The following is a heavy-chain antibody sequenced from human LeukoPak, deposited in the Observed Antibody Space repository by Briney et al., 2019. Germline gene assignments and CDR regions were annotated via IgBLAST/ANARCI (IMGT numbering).Heavy chain of an antibody. J-gene: IGHJ5*02. CDR2: INPNNGGT. V-gene: IGHV1-2*06. CDR1: GYTFTGYY. D-gene: IGHD6-13*01. CDR3: AGGSGSSWSDNWFDP. Sequence: ASVKVSCKDSGYTFTGYYMHWVRQAPGQGLEWMGRINPNNGGTNYAQKFQGRVTMTRDTSISTAYMELSSLRSDDTAVYYCAGGSGSSWSDNWFDPWGQGTLVTVSS.